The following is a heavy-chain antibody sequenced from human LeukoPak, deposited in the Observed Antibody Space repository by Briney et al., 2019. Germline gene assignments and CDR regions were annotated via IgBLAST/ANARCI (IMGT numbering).Heavy chain of an antibody. Sequence: GGSLRLSCAASGFTFGTYWMIWVRQPPGGGLEWVANINQGGSDSRYVDSVKGRFSISRDNAKNSLYLQMNSLRAEDTAVYYCAREGPRGNSQFDYWGQGTLVTVSS. CDR3: AREGPRGNSQFDY. CDR2: INQGGSDS. CDR1: GFTFGTYW. V-gene: IGHV3-7*01. D-gene: IGHD2/OR15-2a*01. J-gene: IGHJ4*02.